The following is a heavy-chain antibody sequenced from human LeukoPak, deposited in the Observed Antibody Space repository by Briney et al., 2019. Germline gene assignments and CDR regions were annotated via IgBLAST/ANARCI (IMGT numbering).Heavy chain of an antibody. CDR1: GFTFSSYA. D-gene: IGHD2/OR15-2a*01. V-gene: IGHV3-23*01. CDR2: ISGSGDST. Sequence: PGGSLRVSCAAYGFTFSSYAMNWVRQAPGKGLECISAISGSGDSTHYADSVKGRFTISRDNSKNTLYLQMNSLRAEDTAVYYCARNVSGQYFDIWGRGTLVTVSP. CDR3: ARNVSGQYFDI. J-gene: IGHJ2*01.